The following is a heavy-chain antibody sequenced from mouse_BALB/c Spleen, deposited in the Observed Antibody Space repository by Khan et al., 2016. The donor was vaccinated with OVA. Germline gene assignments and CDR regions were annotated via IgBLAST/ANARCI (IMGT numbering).Heavy chain of an antibody. CDR1: GFTFRDYY. J-gene: IGHJ3*01. CDR3: TRGYYGDHFAY. V-gene: IGHV5-4*02. D-gene: IGHD2-13*01. CDR2: ISDGGSYT. Sequence: EVELVESGGGLVKPGGSLKLSCEASGFTFRDYYMHWVRQTPEKRLEWVATISDGGSYTYYPDSVKGRFTISRDEIRNNLYRRIRSLKSEVTAMYYNTRGYYGDHFAYRGQGTLVTVSA.